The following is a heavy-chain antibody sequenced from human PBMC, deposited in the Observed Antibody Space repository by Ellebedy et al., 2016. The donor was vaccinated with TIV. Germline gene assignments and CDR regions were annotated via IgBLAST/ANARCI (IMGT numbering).Heavy chain of an antibody. V-gene: IGHV3-30-3*01. Sequence: PGGSLRLSCAASGFTFSSYAMPWVRQAPGKGLELVAVISYDGSNKYYADSVKGRFTISRDNSKNTLFLQMNSLGAEDTAVYYCARGAGITMFRGVINYWGQGTLVTVSS. J-gene: IGHJ4*02. CDR1: GFTFSSYA. CDR2: ISYDGSNK. CDR3: ARGAGITMFRGVINY. D-gene: IGHD3-10*01.